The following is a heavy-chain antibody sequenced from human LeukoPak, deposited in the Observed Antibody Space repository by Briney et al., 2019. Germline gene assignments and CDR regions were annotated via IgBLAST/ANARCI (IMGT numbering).Heavy chain of an antibody. D-gene: IGHD2-2*02. J-gene: IGHJ6*03. CDR1: GYTFTGYY. Sequence: GASVKVSCKASGYTFTGYYMHWVRQAPGQGLEWMGWINPNSGGTNYAQKFQGRVTMTRDTSISTAYMELSRLRSDDTAVYYCARIIGYCSGTSCYTDYYYYMDVWGKGTTVTVSS. CDR2: INPNSGGT. V-gene: IGHV1-2*02. CDR3: ARIIGYCSGTSCYTDYYYYMDV.